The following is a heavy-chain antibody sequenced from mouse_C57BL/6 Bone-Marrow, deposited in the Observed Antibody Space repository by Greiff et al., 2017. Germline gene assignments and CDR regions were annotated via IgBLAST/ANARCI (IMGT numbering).Heavy chain of an antibody. D-gene: IGHD1-1*01. V-gene: IGHV1-85*01. Sequence: VQLQQCGPELVKPGASVKLSCKASGYTFTSYDINWVKQRPGQGLEWIGWIYPRDGSTKYNEKFKGKATLTVDTSSSTAYMELHSLTSEDSAVYFCARRGYGSSEYFDVWGTGTTVTVSS. CDR1: GYTFTSYD. CDR3: ARRGYGSSEYFDV. CDR2: IYPRDGST. J-gene: IGHJ1*03.